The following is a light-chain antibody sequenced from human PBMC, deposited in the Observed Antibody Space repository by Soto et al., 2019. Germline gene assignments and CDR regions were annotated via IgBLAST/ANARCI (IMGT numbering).Light chain of an antibody. CDR3: QTWGSGIVV. Sequence: QSVLTQSPSASASPGPSVKLTCTLSSGHSNYAIAWHQQQSEKGPRYLMKLNSDGSHSTGDGIPDRFSGSSSGAERYLTSSSLQYEDEADYYCQTWGSGIVVFGGGTKLTVL. CDR2: LNSDGSH. V-gene: IGLV4-69*01. J-gene: IGLJ2*01. CDR1: SGHSNYA.